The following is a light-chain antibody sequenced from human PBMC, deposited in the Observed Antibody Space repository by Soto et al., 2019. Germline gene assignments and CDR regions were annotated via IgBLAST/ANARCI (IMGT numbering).Light chain of an antibody. Sequence: EIVLTQSPGTLSLSPGEGATLSCRASQSVSTNYFAWYQQKPGQAPRLLIYGASTRDTGIPDRFSGSGSGTDFTLTISRLEPEDFAVYYCQQYGSTSWTFGQGTKVEIK. CDR2: GAS. J-gene: IGKJ1*01. CDR1: QSVSTNY. V-gene: IGKV3-20*01. CDR3: QQYGSTSWT.